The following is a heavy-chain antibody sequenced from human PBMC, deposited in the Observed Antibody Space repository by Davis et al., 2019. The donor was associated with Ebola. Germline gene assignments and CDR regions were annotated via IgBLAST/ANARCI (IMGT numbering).Heavy chain of an antibody. D-gene: IGHD5-24*01. V-gene: IGHV3-30*03. J-gene: IGHJ4*02. CDR1: GFTFSSYG. Sequence: GGSLRPSCAASGFTFSSYGMHWVRQPPGKGLDRLAVISYDGSNKYYADSVKGRFTISRDNSKNTLYLQMNSLGAEDTAVYYCASLGYKVYWGQGTLVTVSS. CDR2: ISYDGSNK. CDR3: ASLGYKVY.